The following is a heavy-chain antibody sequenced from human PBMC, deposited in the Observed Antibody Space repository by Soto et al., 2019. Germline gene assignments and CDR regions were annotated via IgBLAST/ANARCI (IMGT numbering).Heavy chain of an antibody. CDR3: AKELGGYSYGYELDH. J-gene: IGHJ4*02. CDR1: GFTFDIYA. D-gene: IGHD5-18*01. Sequence: EVQLVDSGGGLVQPGRSLRLSCAASGFTFDIYAMHWVRQAPGKGLEWVASISWNSGTRGYADSVKGRFTISRDNAKNYLYLQMDRLSTEDTAFYYCAKELGGYSYGYELDHWGQGTLVAVSS. V-gene: IGHV3-9*01. CDR2: ISWNSGTR.